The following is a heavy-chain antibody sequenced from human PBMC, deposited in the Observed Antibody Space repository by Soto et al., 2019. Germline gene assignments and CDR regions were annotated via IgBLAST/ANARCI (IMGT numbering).Heavy chain of an antibody. Sequence: GGSLRLSCAASGFTFSSYAMHWVRQAPGKGLEWVAVISYDRSNKYYADSVKGRFTISRDNSKNTLYLQMNSLRAEDTAVYYCARDGDIVVVPAATTWAFDYWGQGTLVTV. V-gene: IGHV3-30-3*01. CDR1: GFTFSSYA. CDR3: ARDGDIVVVPAATTWAFDY. D-gene: IGHD2-2*01. CDR2: ISYDRSNK. J-gene: IGHJ4*02.